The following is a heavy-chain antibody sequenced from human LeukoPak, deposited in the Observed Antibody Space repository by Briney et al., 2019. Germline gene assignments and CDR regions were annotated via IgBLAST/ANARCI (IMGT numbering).Heavy chain of an antibody. CDR3: AKDGGLWVSAHWGDS. CDR2: ISGSGNRT. D-gene: IGHD7-27*01. CDR1: GFTFSSYA. J-gene: IGHJ4*02. Sequence: GSLRLSCAASGFTFSSYAMSWVRQAPGKGLEWVSSISGSGNRTYYADSVKGRFTVSRDDSKNTLYLQMNSLRAEDTAVYYCAKDGGLWVSAHWGDSWGRGTLVTVSS. V-gene: IGHV3-23*01.